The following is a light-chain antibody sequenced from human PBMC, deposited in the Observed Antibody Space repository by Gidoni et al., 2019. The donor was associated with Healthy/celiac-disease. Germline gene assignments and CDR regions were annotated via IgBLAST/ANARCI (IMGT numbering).Light chain of an antibody. CDR2: AAS. CDR1: QGISSY. CDR3: QQLNSR. Sequence: DIQLTQSPSFLSASVGDRVTITCRASQGISSYLAWYQQKPGKAPKLLIYAASTLQSGVPSRCSGSGSGTEFTLTISSLQPEDFATYYCQQLNSRFGGGTKVEIK. V-gene: IGKV1-9*01. J-gene: IGKJ4*01.